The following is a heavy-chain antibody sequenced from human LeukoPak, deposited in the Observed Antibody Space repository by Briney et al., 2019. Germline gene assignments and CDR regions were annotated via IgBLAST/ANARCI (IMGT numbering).Heavy chain of an antibody. CDR2: IYYSGST. CDR3: ARRPHYFDY. Sequence: PSDTVSLTCTVSGGSISSSSYYWRWIRQPPGKGLEWIGSIYYSGSTYYNPSLKSRVTISVNTSKNQSSLKLSSVTAADTAVYYCARRPHYFDYWGQGNLVTVSS. J-gene: IGHJ4*02. V-gene: IGHV4-39*01. CDR1: GGSISSSSYY.